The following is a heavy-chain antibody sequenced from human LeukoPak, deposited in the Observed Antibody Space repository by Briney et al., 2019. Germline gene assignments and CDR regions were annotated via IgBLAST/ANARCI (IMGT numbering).Heavy chain of an antibody. Sequence: GGSLRLSCAASGFTFSSYSMNWVRQAPGKGLEWVSSISGSSSYIYYADSVKGRFTISRDNAKNSLYLQMNSLRAEDTAVYYCARAGSGWGNYYGMDVWGQGTTVTVSS. J-gene: IGHJ6*02. CDR2: ISGSSSYI. CDR1: GFTFSSYS. CDR3: ARAGSGWGNYYGMDV. D-gene: IGHD6-19*01. V-gene: IGHV3-21*01.